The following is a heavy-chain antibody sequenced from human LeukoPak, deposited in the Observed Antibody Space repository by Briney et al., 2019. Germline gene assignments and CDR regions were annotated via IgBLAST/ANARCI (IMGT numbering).Heavy chain of an antibody. CDR1: GFTFNSYS. V-gene: IGHV3-21*04. CDR2: ISSSSRYI. D-gene: IGHD4-17*01. J-gene: IGHJ5*02. Sequence: GGSLRLSCAASGFTFNSYSMNWVRQAPGKGLEWVSSISSSSRYIYYADSVKGRFTISRDNSKNTLYLQMNSLRAEDTAVYYCARRATDYGVYNWFDPWGQGTLVTVSS. CDR3: ARRATDYGVYNWFDP.